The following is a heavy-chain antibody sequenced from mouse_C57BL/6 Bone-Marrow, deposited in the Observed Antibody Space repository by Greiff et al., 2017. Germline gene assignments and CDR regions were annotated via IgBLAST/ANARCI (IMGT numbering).Heavy chain of an antibody. CDR2: INYDGSST. D-gene: IGHD1-1*01. Sequence: EVKLVESEGGLVQPGSSMKLSCTASGFTFSDYYMAWVRPVPEKGLEWVANINYDGSSTYYLDSLKSRFIISRDNEKNILYLQMSSLKSEDTATYYCARDDGSSYWYFDVWGTGTTVTVSS. J-gene: IGHJ1*03. CDR3: ARDDGSSYWYFDV. CDR1: GFTFSDYY. V-gene: IGHV5-16*01.